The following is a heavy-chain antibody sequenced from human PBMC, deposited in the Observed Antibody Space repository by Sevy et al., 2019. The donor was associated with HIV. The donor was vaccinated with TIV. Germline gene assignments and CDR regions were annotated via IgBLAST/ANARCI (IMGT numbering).Heavy chain of an antibody. CDR3: ASKRGYNHGPFDY. Sequence: SETLSLTCTVSGGSISNSDSYWSWIRQPPGKDLEWIGYIHYTGGTYYNPFLKSRVAMSVDTSEKQFSLKLSSMTEADTAVYYCASKRGYNHGPFDYWGQGTLVTVSS. D-gene: IGHD5-12*01. CDR2: IHYTGGT. V-gene: IGHV4-30-4*02. J-gene: IGHJ4*02. CDR1: GGSISNSDSY.